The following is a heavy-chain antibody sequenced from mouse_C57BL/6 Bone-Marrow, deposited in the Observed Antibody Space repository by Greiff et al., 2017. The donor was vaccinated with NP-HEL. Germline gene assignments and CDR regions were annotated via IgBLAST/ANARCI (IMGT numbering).Heavy chain of an antibody. D-gene: IGHD1-1*01. CDR1: GYTFTDYN. CDR3: AHYYYGSFWYFDV. Sequence: VQLKQSGPELVKPGASVKMSCKASGYTFTDYNMHWVKQSHGKSLEWIGYINPNNGGTRYNQKFKGKATLTENKAASTAYMELRSLTSEDSAVYYCAHYYYGSFWYFDVWGTGTTVTVSS. J-gene: IGHJ1*03. V-gene: IGHV1-22*01. CDR2: INPNNGGT.